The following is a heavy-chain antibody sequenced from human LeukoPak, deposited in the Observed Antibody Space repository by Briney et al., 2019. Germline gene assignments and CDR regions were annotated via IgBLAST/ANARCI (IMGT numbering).Heavy chain of an antibody. J-gene: IGHJ4*02. CDR1: GGSISSYY. D-gene: IGHD5-12*01. Sequence: SETLSLTCTVSGGSISSYYWSWIRQPPGKGLEWIGYIYYSGSTNYNPSLKSRVTISVDTSKNQFSLKLSSVTAADTAVYYCAREVVATILRWGTFDYWGQGTLVTVSS. CDR2: IYYSGST. CDR3: AREVVATILRWGTFDY. V-gene: IGHV4-59*12.